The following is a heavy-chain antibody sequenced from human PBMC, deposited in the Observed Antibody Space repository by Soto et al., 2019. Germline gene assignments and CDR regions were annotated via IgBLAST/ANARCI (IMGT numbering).Heavy chain of an antibody. J-gene: IGHJ1*01. Sequence: PGESLKISCKGSGYSFTSYWIGWVRQRRGKGLECIGIIYPGDSDTRYSPSFQGQVTISADKSISTAYLQWSSLKASDTAMYYCARCGSYSPRGYFQHWGQGTLVTVSS. D-gene: IGHD1-26*01. CDR3: ARCGSYSPRGYFQH. V-gene: IGHV5-51*01. CDR2: IYPGDSDT. CDR1: GYSFTSYW.